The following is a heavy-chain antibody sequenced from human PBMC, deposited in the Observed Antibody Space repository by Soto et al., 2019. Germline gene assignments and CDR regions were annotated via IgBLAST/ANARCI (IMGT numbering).Heavy chain of an antibody. V-gene: IGHV3-23*01. D-gene: IGHD3-22*01. CDR1: GFTFSSYA. CDR3: AKGGDSSGRHQAYFDY. CDR2: ISGSGGST. Sequence: EVQLLESGGGLVQPGGSLRLSCAASGFTFSSYAMSWVRQAPGKGLEWVSAISGSGGSTYYADSVKGRFTISRDNSKNTLYLKMNSLRAEDTAVYYCAKGGDSSGRHQAYFDYWGQGTLFTVSS. J-gene: IGHJ4*02.